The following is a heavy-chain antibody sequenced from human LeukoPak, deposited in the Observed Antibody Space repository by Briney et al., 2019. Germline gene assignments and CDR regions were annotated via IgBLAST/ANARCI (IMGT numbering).Heavy chain of an antibody. J-gene: IGHJ4*02. V-gene: IGHV3-23*01. D-gene: IGHD4-23*01. CDR2: ISGSGGVT. CDR1: GVTLSVYA. Sequence: GSLRLSCAASGVTLSVYALSRGRQAPGEGLELVSAISGSGGVTYYADSVKGRFTISRDSSKNTLYLQMNSLRAEDTAVYYCAKATTTVVTSFDYWGQGTLVTVSS. CDR3: AKATTTVVTSFDY.